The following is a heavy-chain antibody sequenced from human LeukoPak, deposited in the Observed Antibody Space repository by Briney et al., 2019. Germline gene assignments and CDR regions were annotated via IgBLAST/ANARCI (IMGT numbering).Heavy chain of an antibody. D-gene: IGHD2-15*01. CDR2: ISGSGGST. CDR3: AKEGYDEDDIVVVVAADLYYFDY. J-gene: IGHJ4*02. Sequence: GGSLRLSCAASGFTFSNFGMSWVRQAPGKGLEWVSVISGSGGSTYYADSVKGRFTISRDNSKNTLYLQMNSLRAEDTAVYYCAKEGYDEDDIVVVVAADLYYFDYWGQGTLVTVSS. V-gene: IGHV3-23*01. CDR1: GFTFSNFG.